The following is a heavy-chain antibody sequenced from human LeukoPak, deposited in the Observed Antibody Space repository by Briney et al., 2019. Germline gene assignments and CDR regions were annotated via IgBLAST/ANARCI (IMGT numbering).Heavy chain of an antibody. V-gene: IGHV4-59*01. CDR3: AREVRYSYGPYYYYYMDV. J-gene: IGHJ6*03. D-gene: IGHD5-18*01. Sequence: PSETLSLTCTVSGGSISSYYWSWIRQPPGKGLEWVGYIYYSGSTNYNPSLKSRVTISVDTSKNQFSLKLSSVTAADTAVYYCAREVRYSYGPYYYYYMDVWGKGTTVTVSS. CDR2: IYYSGST. CDR1: GGSISSYY.